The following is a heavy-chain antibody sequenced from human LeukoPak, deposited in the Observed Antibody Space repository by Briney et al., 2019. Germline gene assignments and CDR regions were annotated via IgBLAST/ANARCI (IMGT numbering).Heavy chain of an antibody. J-gene: IGHJ4*02. CDR1: GYTFTGYY. D-gene: IGHD5-24*01. Sequence: GASVKVSRKASGYTFTGYYMHWVRQAPGQGLEWMGWINPNSGGTNYAQKFQGWVTMTRDTSISTAYMELSRLRSDDTAVYYCARGPPDRDGYNFDYWGQGTLVTVSS. V-gene: IGHV1-2*04. CDR3: ARGPPDRDGYNFDY. CDR2: INPNSGGT.